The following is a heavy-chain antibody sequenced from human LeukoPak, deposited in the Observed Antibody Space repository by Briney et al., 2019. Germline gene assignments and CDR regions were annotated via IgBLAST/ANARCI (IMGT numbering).Heavy chain of an antibody. Sequence: QPGGSLRLSCAASGFTFSSYGMHWVRQAPGKGLEWVAVIWYDGSNKYYADSVKGRFTISRDNSKNTLYLQMNSLRAEDTAVYYCARENLLHDAFDIWGQGTMVTVSS. CDR3: ARENLLHDAFDI. V-gene: IGHV3-33*01. CDR1: GFTFSSYG. CDR2: IWYDGSNK. D-gene: IGHD3-22*01. J-gene: IGHJ3*02.